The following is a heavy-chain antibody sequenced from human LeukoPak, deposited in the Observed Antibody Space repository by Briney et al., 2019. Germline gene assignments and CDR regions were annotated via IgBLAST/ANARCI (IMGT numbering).Heavy chain of an antibody. CDR1: GFTFSRYW. D-gene: IGHD3-10*01. CDR2: IKNDGSEE. Sequence: GGSLRLSCAASGFTFSRYWMRWVRQAPGKGLEGVANIKNDGSEEYYVDSVKGRFTISRDNARNSLFLQMNSLTVEDTAVYYCARAIRGSTVDTGDRWGQGTLVTVSS. V-gene: IGHV3-7*01. CDR3: ARAIRGSTVDTGDR. J-gene: IGHJ4*02.